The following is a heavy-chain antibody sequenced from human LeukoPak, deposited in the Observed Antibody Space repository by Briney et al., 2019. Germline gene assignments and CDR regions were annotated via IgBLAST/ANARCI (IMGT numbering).Heavy chain of an antibody. D-gene: IGHD2-2*01. J-gene: IGHJ5*02. CDR2: INNSGGNT. V-gene: IGHV3-23*01. CDR1: GFTFSSYA. Sequence: PGGSLRLSCAASGFTFSSYAMSWVRQAPGKGLEWVSTINNSGGNTYYADSVKGRFTISRDNSKNTLYLQMNSLRAEDTAVYYCVKNLGYCSSTSCCGWFDPWGQGTLVTVSS. CDR3: VKNLGYCSSTSCCGWFDP.